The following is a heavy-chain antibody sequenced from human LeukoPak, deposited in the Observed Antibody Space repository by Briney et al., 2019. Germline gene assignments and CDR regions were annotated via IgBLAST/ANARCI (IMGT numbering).Heavy chain of an antibody. CDR3: ASLRYYYDSSGYQKVGYFDY. CDR1: GFTFSSYA. Sequence: PGGSLRLSCAASGFTFSSYAMSWVRQPPGKGLEWIGEINHSGSTNYNPSLKSRVTISVDTSKNQFSLKLSSVTAADTAVYYCASLRYYYDSSGYQKVGYFDYWGQGTLVTVSS. CDR2: INHSGST. V-gene: IGHV4-34*01. D-gene: IGHD3-22*01. J-gene: IGHJ4*02.